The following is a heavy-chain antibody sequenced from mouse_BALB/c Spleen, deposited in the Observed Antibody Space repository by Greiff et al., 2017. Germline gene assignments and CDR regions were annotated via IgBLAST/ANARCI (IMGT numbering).Heavy chain of an antibody. CDR2: ISSGGSYT. J-gene: IGHJ2*01. Sequence: EVKVVESGGGLVKPGGSLKLSCAASGFTFSSYAMSWVRQSPEKRLEWVAEISSGGSYTYYPDTVTGRFTISRDNAKNTLYLEMSSLRSEDTAMYYCARAYYDYFDYWGQGTTLTVSS. CDR3: ARAYYDYFDY. D-gene: IGHD1-1*01. V-gene: IGHV5-9-4*01. CDR1: GFTFSSYA.